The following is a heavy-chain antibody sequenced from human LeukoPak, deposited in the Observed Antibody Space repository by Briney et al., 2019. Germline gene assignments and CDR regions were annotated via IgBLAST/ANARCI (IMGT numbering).Heavy chain of an antibody. V-gene: IGHV4-59*08. CDR1: GGSISGYY. J-gene: IGHJ4*02. Sequence: KPSETLSLTCSVSGGSISGYYWSWIRQPPGRGLEWIGYPYYSGNTKYNPSLKSRVSMSVDTSNNQFSLQLRSVTAADTAVYYCARRSRTYCGGDCYAFDYWGQGTLLTVSS. D-gene: IGHD2-21*02. CDR2: PYYSGNT. CDR3: ARRSRTYCGGDCYAFDY.